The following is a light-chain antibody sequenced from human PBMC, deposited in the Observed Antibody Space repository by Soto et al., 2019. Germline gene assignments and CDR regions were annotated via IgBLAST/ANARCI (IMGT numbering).Light chain of an antibody. J-gene: IGLJ1*01. CDR2: DVS. Sequence: QSVLTQPASVSGSPGQSITISCTGTRRDVGAYNYVSWYQQHPGKAPKLMIYDVSNRPSGVSNRFSGSKSGNTASLTISGLQAEDGDDYDCRSYTSSSTPYVFGIGTKLTVL. V-gene: IGLV2-14*01. CDR3: RSYTSSSTPYV. CDR1: RRDVGAYNY.